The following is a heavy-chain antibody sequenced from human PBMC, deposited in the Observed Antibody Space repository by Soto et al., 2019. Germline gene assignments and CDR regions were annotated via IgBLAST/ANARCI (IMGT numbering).Heavy chain of an antibody. CDR1: AGSISGHY. V-gene: IGHV4-4*07. D-gene: IGHD5-12*01. CDR3: AREWSYRGNDF. J-gene: IGHJ4*02. Sequence: PSETLSLTCTVSAGSISGHYWSWIRQSAGKGLEWIGRIYPSGSTDYNPSLNSRVTMSLDMSKNQFSLDLTSVTAADTAVYFCAREWSYRGNDFWGRGTLVTVSS. CDR2: IYPSGST.